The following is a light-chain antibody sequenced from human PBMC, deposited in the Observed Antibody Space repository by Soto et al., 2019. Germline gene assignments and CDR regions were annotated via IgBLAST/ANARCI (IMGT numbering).Light chain of an antibody. CDR2: SSS. V-gene: IGKV1-39*01. CDR1: QSISNH. Sequence: DIQMTQSPSSLPASVEDRVIITCRASQSISNHLNWYQQKPGTAPNLLIFSSSTFQNGVPSRFSGSRXXPDFTLTISSXQPEDFATYYCQQSYSSPPTFGQGTKVDI. CDR3: QQSYSSPPT. J-gene: IGKJ1*01.